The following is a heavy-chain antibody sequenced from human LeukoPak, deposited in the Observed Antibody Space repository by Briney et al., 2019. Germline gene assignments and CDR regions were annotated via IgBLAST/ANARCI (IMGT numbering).Heavy chain of an antibody. CDR3: ARGAIEMGTTNAFDI. CDR2: IYPGDSDT. CDR1: GYNFINYW. Sequence: GEYLKITCKGSGYNFINYWIGWVRQMPGKGIEWMGIIYPGDSDTRYSPSFQGQVTISVDKSISTAYVQWSSLKASDTAMYYCARGAIEMGTTNAFDIWGQGTMVTVSS. V-gene: IGHV5-51*01. D-gene: IGHD5-24*01. J-gene: IGHJ3*02.